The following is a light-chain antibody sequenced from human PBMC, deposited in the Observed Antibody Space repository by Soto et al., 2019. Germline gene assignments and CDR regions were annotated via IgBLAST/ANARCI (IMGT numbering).Light chain of an antibody. CDR2: GAF. J-gene: IGKJ3*01. Sequence: EIVLTQSPGTLSLSPGETATVSCRASEGLITKALAWYQQKPGQAPRLLIYGAFTRDADIPDWFNGSGSGTDFALTISMLELEASAVYYCQQYGDSPLTFGPGTKVEIK. V-gene: IGKV3-20*01. CDR1: EGLITKA. CDR3: QQYGDSPLT.